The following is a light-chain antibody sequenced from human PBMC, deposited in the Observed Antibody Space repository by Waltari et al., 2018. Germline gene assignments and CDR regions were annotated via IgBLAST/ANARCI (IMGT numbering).Light chain of an antibody. CDR3: SSYAGSGSPRV. Sequence: TNSDVGSYNLVSWYQQHPGKAPKFLIYEGSKRPSGVSYRFSGSKSGNTASLTISGLQADDEADYYCSSYAGSGSPRVFGGGTKLTVL. CDR2: EGS. J-gene: IGLJ3*02. CDR1: NSDVGSYNL. V-gene: IGLV2-23*01.